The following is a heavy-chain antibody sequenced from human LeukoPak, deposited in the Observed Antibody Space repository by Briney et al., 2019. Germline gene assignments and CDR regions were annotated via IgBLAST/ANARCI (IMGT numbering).Heavy chain of an antibody. Sequence: SQTLSLTCTVSGGSISSGGYYWSWIRQHPGKGLEWIGYIYYSGSTNYNPSLKSRVTISVDTSKNQFSLKLSSVTAADTAVYYCARDQGIKYCSSTSCILYGMDVWGQGTTVTVSS. D-gene: IGHD2-2*01. V-gene: IGHV4-61*08. CDR1: GGSISSGGYY. CDR3: ARDQGIKYCSSTSCILYGMDV. J-gene: IGHJ6*02. CDR2: IYYSGST.